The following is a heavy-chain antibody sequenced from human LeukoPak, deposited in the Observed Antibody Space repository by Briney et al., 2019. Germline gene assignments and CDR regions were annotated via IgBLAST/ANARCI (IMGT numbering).Heavy chain of an antibody. CDR1: GGSISTYY. J-gene: IGHJ4*02. CDR2: IYHSGST. V-gene: IGHV4-59*01. Sequence: NPSETLSLTCTLSGGSISTYYWRWIRQPPGKGLEWIGYIYHSGSTNYNPSLKSRVTISVDTSKNQFSLKLSSVTAADTAVYYCARGGGYASPIGYWGQGALVTVSS. D-gene: IGHD5-12*01. CDR3: ARGGGYASPIGY.